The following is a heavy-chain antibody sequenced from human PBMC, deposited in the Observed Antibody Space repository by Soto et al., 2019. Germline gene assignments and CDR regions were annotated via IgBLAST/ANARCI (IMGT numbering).Heavy chain of an antibody. CDR2: ISSDGNHQ. D-gene: IGHD3-22*01. Sequence: GGSLRLSCATSGFRFNDYAMYWVRQAPGQGLEWVAMISSDGNHQFYVDNVRGRFTVSRDNSKNTLNLQMNSLRPEDAAVYYCSRGTYYPQSSGLHADYWGPGTVVTVSS. CDR3: SRGTYYPQSSGLHADY. CDR1: GFRFNDYA. J-gene: IGHJ4*02. V-gene: IGHV3-30*03.